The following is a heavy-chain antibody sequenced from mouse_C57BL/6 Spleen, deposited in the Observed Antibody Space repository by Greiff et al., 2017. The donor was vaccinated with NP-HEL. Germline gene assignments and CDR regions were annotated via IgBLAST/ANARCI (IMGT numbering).Heavy chain of an antibody. V-gene: IGHV1-59*01. D-gene: IGHD1-1*01. CDR1: GYTFTSYW. CDR2: IDPSDSYT. Sequence: QVQLQQPGAELVRPGTSVKLSCKASGYTFTSYWMHWVKQRPGQGLEWIGVIDPSDSYTNYNQKFKGKATLTVDTSSSTAYMQLSSLTSEDSAVYYCARLGYYGSPDYWGQGTTLTVSS. CDR3: ARLGYYGSPDY. J-gene: IGHJ2*01.